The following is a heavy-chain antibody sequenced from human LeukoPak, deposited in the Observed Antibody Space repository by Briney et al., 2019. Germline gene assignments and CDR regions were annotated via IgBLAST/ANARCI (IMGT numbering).Heavy chain of an antibody. Sequence: GGSLRLSCAASGFTFSSYAMSWVRQAPGKGLEWVANIKQDGSEKYYVDSVEGRFTISRDNAKNSLYLQMNSLRAEDTAVYYCARDDYYDSSGYYRERAFDIWGQGTMVTVSS. CDR2: IKQDGSEK. V-gene: IGHV3-7*01. CDR3: ARDDYYDSSGYYRERAFDI. J-gene: IGHJ3*02. CDR1: GFTFSSYA. D-gene: IGHD3-22*01.